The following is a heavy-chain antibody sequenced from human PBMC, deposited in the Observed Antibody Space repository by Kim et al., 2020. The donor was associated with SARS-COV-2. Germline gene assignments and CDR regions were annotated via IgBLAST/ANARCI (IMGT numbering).Heavy chain of an antibody. V-gene: IGHV3-7*01. CDR1: GFTFSSYW. CDR2: IKQDGSEK. D-gene: IGHD3-22*01. J-gene: IGHJ3*02. Sequence: GGSLRLSCAASGFTFSSYWMSWVRQAPGKGLEWVANIKQDGSEKYYVDSVKGRFTISRDNAKNSLYLQMNSLRAEDTAVYYCARVGNYYDSSGWGDAFDIWGQGTMVTVSS. CDR3: ARVGNYYDSSGWGDAFDI.